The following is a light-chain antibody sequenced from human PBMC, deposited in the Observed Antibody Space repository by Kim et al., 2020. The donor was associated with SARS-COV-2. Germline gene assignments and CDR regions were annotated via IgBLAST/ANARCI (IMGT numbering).Light chain of an antibody. V-gene: IGLV2-14*03. J-gene: IGLJ3*02. CDR1: SSDVAAYNY. CDR3: CSYTTTRTLK. CDR2: DVS. Sequence: QSITISRPGTSSDVAAYNYVSWYQNPPGKAPKRLIYDVSNRPSGVSNRFSGSKSGNTASLTISGLQAEDEGDYYCCSYTTTRTLKFGGGTQLTVL.